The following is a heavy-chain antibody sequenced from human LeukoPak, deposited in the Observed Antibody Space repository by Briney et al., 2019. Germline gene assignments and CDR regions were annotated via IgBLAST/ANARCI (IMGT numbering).Heavy chain of an antibody. D-gene: IGHD5-12*01. V-gene: IGHV4-39*02. J-gene: IGHJ4*02. Sequence: KPSETLSLTCSVSGDSIGSSSFYWGWIRQSPGKGLEWIGAIYYSGTTYYTPSLRSRVTISVNPSENHVFLRLSSVTAADTAVYYCATNAGGYREPPFDYWGQGTLVTVSS. CDR2: IYYSGTT. CDR1: GDSIGSSSFY. CDR3: ATNAGGYREPPFDY.